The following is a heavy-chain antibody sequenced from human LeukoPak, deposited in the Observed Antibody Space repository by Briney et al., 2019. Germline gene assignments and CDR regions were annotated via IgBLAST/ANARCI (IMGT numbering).Heavy chain of an antibody. Sequence: SETLSLTCTVSGGSISSYYWSWIRQPPGKGLEWIGYIYYSGSTNYNPSLKSRVTISVDTSKNQFSLKLSSVTAADTAVYYCARDPDTSYYMDVWGKGTTVTVSS. D-gene: IGHD3-16*01. CDR3: ARDPDTSYYMDV. V-gene: IGHV4-59*12. CDR2: IYYSGST. J-gene: IGHJ6*03. CDR1: GGSISSYY.